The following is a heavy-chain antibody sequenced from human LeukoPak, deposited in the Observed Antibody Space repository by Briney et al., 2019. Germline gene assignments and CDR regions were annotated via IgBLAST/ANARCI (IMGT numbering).Heavy chain of an antibody. V-gene: IGHV1-2*02. Sequence: ASVKVSCKASGYTFSGYYMHWVRQAPGQGLEWMGWINPNSGGTNYAQKFQGRVTMTRDTSISTAYMELIRLRSADTAVYYCARAGRAFTVRSSFFDYWGQGTLVTVSS. J-gene: IGHJ4*02. D-gene: IGHD1-14*01. CDR1: GYTFSGYY. CDR2: INPNSGGT. CDR3: ARAGRAFTVRSSFFDY.